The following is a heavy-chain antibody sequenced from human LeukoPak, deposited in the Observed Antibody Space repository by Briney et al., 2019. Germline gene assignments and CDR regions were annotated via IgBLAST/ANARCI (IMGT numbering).Heavy chain of an antibody. J-gene: IGHJ4*02. V-gene: IGHV3-48*01. CDR2: ISSSSSTI. D-gene: IGHD1-26*01. Sequence: PSETLSLTCTVSGGSISSSSYYWGWIRQPPGKGLEWVSYISSSSSTIYYADSVKGRFTISRDNAKNSLYLQMNSLRAEDTAVYYCARDSLVGATGEYGFDYWGQGTLVTVSS. CDR1: GGSISSSS. CDR3: ARDSLVGATGEYGFDY.